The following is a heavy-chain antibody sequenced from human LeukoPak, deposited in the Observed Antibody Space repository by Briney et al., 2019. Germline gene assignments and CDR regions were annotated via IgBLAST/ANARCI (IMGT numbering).Heavy chain of an antibody. CDR1: GGTFSSYA. Sequence: GASVKVSCKASGGTFSSYAISWVRQAPGQGLEWMGGIIPIFGTANYAQKFQGRVTITADKSTSTAYMELSSLRSEDTAVYFCARVYSSGTYFDYWGQGTLVTVSP. D-gene: IGHD3-10*01. J-gene: IGHJ4*02. CDR2: IIPIFGTA. V-gene: IGHV1-69*06. CDR3: ARVYSSGTYFDY.